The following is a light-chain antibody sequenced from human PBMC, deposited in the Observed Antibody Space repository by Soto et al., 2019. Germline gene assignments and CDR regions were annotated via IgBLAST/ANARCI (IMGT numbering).Light chain of an antibody. CDR3: LQYDNWPRT. Sequence: EILMTQSSATLSVSPGEGATPSCRASQSVSSNLAWYQQKPGQAPRLLIYGASTKASGIPLRFSGSGSGTEFTLTISSLQSEDFAVYYCLQYDNWPRTFGQGTKVDIK. J-gene: IGKJ1*01. CDR2: GAS. CDR1: QSVSSN. V-gene: IGKV3-15*01.